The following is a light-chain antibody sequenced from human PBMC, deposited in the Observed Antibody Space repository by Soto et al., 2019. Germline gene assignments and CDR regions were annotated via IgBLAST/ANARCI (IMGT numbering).Light chain of an antibody. CDR3: AAWDDSLSGVV. Sequence: QSVLTQPPSASGTPGQRVTISCSGSSSNIGSNYVFWYQHLPGTDPTLLIYRNNQRPSGVPDRFSGSTSGTSASLAISGLRSEDETDYYCAAWDDSLSGVVFGGGTKLTVL. CDR2: RNN. CDR1: SSNIGSNY. J-gene: IGLJ2*01. V-gene: IGLV1-47*01.